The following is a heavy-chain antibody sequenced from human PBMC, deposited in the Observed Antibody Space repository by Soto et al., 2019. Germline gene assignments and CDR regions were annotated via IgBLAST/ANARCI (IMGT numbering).Heavy chain of an antibody. CDR1: GYTFTSYG. Sequence: QVQRVQSGAEVKKPGASVKVSCKASGYTFTSYGISWVRQAPGQGLEWMGWIIAYNGNTNYAQKLQGRVTMTTDTSTSTAYMELRSLRSDDTSVYYCARVNWGYCSSTSCYTGMDVWGQGTTVTVSS. D-gene: IGHD2-2*02. J-gene: IGHJ6*02. V-gene: IGHV1-18*01. CDR3: ARVNWGYCSSTSCYTGMDV. CDR2: IIAYNGNT.